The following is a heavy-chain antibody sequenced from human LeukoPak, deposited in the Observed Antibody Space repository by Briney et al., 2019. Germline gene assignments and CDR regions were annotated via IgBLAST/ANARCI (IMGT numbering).Heavy chain of an antibody. CDR3: ARGGITSSTQFDY. CDR2: ISSSSSYI. CDR1: GFTFSSYS. Sequence: GGSLRLSCAASGFTFSSYSMNWVRQAPGKGLEWVSSISSSSSYIYYADSVKGRFTISRDKAKNSLYLQMNSLRAEDTAVYYCARGGITSSTQFDYCGRATLVTVSS. V-gene: IGHV3-21*01. D-gene: IGHD2-2*01. J-gene: IGHJ4*02.